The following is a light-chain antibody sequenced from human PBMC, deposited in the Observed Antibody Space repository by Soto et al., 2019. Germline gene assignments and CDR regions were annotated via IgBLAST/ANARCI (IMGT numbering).Light chain of an antibody. Sequence: DIVMTQSPDSLAVSLGERATINCKSSQNLLYSANNKNYLAWYQQKPGQPPKLLIYWASTRDSGVPDRFSGGGSGTDFTLTISSLQAEDVAVYYCQQYQTLPRTFGQGTKVEIK. V-gene: IGKV4-1*01. CDR1: QNLLYSANNKNY. CDR2: WAS. CDR3: QQYQTLPRT. J-gene: IGKJ1*01.